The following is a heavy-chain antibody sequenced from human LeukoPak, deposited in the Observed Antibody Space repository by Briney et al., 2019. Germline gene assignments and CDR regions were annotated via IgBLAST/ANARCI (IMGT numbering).Heavy chain of an antibody. J-gene: IGHJ4*02. Sequence: TGGSLRLSCAASGFTFSSYSMNWVRQAPGKGLEWVSSISTSSSYIFYADSVKGRFTISRDSARNSLYLQMNSLRAEDTAVYYCAKDIQGQRWLHQTHDYWGQGTLVTVSS. CDR2: ISTSSSYI. D-gene: IGHD5-24*01. CDR3: AKDIQGQRWLHQTHDY. V-gene: IGHV3-21*01. CDR1: GFTFSSYS.